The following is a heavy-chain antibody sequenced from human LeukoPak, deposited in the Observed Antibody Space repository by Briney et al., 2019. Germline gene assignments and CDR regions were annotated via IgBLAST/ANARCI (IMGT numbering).Heavy chain of an antibody. CDR1: GGSISSGDYY. Sequence: SQTLSLTCTVSGGSISSGDYYWGWIRQPPGTGLEWIGSIYYSGSTYYNPSLKSRVTISVDTSKNQFSLKLSSVTAADTAVYYCARRSVYDSSGYPLDYWGQGTLVTVSS. J-gene: IGHJ4*02. CDR2: IYYSGST. V-gene: IGHV4-39*01. CDR3: ARRSVYDSSGYPLDY. D-gene: IGHD3-22*01.